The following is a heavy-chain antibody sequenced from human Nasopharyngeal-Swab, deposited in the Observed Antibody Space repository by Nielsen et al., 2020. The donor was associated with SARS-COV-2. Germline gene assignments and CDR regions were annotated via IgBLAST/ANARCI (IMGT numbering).Heavy chain of an antibody. CDR2: IWYDGSNK. Sequence: GESLKISCAASGFTFSNYGMHWVRQAPGKGVEWVAVIWYDGSNKYYADSVKGRFTISRDNAKNSLYLQMNSLRAEDTAVYYCARDATEDIVVVVAATKYYYYGMDVWGQGTTVTVSS. CDR3: ARDATEDIVVVVAATKYYYYGMDV. CDR1: GFTFSNYG. V-gene: IGHV3-33*01. D-gene: IGHD2-15*01. J-gene: IGHJ6*02.